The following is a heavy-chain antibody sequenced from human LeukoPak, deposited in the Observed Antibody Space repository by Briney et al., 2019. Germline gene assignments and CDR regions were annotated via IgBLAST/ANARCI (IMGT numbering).Heavy chain of an antibody. Sequence: GGSLRLSWAVSRFTFSSYWMSWVRQAPGKGLEWVANIKQDGSEKYYVDSMKGRFTISRDNAKNSLYLQMNSLRAEDTAVYYCARDSPQLGYFDYWGQGTLVTVSS. D-gene: IGHD2-2*01. V-gene: IGHV3-7*01. CDR1: RFTFSSYW. CDR3: ARDSPQLGYFDY. CDR2: IKQDGSEK. J-gene: IGHJ4*02.